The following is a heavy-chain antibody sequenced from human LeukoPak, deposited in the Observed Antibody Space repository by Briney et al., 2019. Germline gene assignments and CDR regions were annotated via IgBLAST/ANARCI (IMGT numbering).Heavy chain of an antibody. D-gene: IGHD2-2*01. CDR3: AKAAGENVVVPAASF. V-gene: IGHV3-23*01. CDR1: GFTFSNYA. CDR2: ISGGGST. Sequence: GSLRLSCAASGFTFSNYAMSWVRQAPGKGLEWVSSISGGGSTYYADSVKGRFTTSRDSSKNTLYLQMNSMRAEDTAIYYCAKAAGENVVVPAASFWGQGTLVTVSS. J-gene: IGHJ4*02.